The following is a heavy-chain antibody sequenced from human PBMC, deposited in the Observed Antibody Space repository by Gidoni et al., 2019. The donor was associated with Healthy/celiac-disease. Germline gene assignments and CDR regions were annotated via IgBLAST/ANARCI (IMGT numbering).Heavy chain of an antibody. Sequence: QVQLQQWGAGLVKHSATLSPIGAVDGGSFSGYYWSWIRQPPVKGLECIGEINHSGSTNSNPSLKSRVTISVDTSKHQFSLKLSSVTAADPAVYYCARGRGREFDSWGHGTLVTVSS. J-gene: IGHJ5*01. V-gene: IGHV4-34*01. CDR2: INHSGST. CDR1: GGSFSGYY. CDR3: ARGRGREFDS.